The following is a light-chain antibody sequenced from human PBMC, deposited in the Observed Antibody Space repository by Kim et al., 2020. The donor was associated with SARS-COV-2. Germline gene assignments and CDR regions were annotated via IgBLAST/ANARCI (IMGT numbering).Light chain of an antibody. CDR1: SSNIGSNN. CDR2: TNN. Sequence: GQRVPISCSGSSSNIGSNNVNWYQQLPGTAPELLIYTNNQRPSGVPDRFSGSKSGTSASLAISGLQSEDEADYYCAAWDDSLNGHVFGTGTKVTVL. V-gene: IGLV1-44*01. CDR3: AAWDDSLNGHV. J-gene: IGLJ1*01.